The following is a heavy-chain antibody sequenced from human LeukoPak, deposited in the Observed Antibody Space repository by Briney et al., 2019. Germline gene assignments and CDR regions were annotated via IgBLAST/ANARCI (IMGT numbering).Heavy chain of an antibody. CDR3: AATVRGVIYY. J-gene: IGHJ4*02. CDR1: GGSFSGYY. D-gene: IGHD3-10*01. V-gene: IGHV4-34*01. CDR2: INHSGST. Sequence: SETLSLTCAVYGGSFSGYYWSWIRKPPGKGLELIGEINHSGSTNYNPSLKSRVTISVDTSKNQFSLKLSPVTAADTAVYYCAATVRGVIYYWGQGTLVTVSS.